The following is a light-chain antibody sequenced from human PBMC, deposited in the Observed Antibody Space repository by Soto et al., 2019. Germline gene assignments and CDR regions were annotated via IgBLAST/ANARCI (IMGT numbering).Light chain of an antibody. V-gene: IGKV3-20*01. CDR2: DTY. J-gene: IGKJ5*01. CDR1: QSVSSSC. CDR3: QQYCSSPIT. Sequence: EIVWTQSPGTLSLSPGERATLSCRASQSVSSSCLGWYQQKPGQAPRLLIYDTYSRVTGSPDRFSGSGSATDFPLTISRLEPEDFAVYYCQQYCSSPITFGQGTRLEIK.